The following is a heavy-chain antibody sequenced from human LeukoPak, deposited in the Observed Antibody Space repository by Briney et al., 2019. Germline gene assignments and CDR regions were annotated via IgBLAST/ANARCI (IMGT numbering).Heavy chain of an antibody. Sequence: SETLSLTCAVYGGSFSGYYWSWIRQPPGKGLEWIGEINHSGSTNYNPSLKSRVTISVDTSKNQFSLKLSSVTAADTAVYYCARMVGPRYFDLWGRGTLVTVSS. CDR1: GGSFSGYY. J-gene: IGHJ2*01. CDR3: ARMVGPRYFDL. D-gene: IGHD1-26*01. V-gene: IGHV4-34*01. CDR2: INHSGST.